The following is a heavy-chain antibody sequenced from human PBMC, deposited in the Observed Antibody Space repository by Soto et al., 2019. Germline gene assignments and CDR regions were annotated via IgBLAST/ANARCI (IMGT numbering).Heavy chain of an antibody. J-gene: IGHJ3*02. Sequence: QLQLQESGPGLVKPSETLSLTCTVSGGSISSSSYYWGWIRQPPGKGLEWIGSIYYSGSTYYNPSLKSRVTISVDTSKNQFSLKLSSVTAADTAVYYCARHTSYDSRDPRAFDIWGQGTMVTVSS. V-gene: IGHV4-39*01. CDR3: ARHTSYDSRDPRAFDI. D-gene: IGHD3-22*01. CDR2: IYYSGST. CDR1: GGSISSSSYY.